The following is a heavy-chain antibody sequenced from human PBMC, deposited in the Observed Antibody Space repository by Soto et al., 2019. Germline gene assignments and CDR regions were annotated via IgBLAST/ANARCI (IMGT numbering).Heavy chain of an antibody. J-gene: IGHJ3*02. CDR2: ISYDGSNK. CDR3: AKTLRRDDFQEGVDI. Sequence: QVQLVESGGGVVQPGRSLRLSCAASGFTFSSYGMHWVRQAPGKGLEWVAVISYDGSNKYYADSVKGRFTISRDNSKNTLYLQMNSLRAEDTAVYYCAKTLRRDDFQEGVDIWGQGTMVTVSS. D-gene: IGHD3-3*01. V-gene: IGHV3-30*18. CDR1: GFTFSSYG.